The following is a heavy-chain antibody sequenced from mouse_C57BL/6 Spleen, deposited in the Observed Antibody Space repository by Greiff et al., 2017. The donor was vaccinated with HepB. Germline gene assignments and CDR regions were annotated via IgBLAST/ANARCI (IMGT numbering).Heavy chain of an antibody. CDR1: GYSITSGYY. J-gene: IGHJ1*03. CDR3: AREGDV. Sequence: VQLQESGPGLVKPSQSLSLTCSVPGYSITSGYYWNWIRQFPGNKLEWMGYISYDGSNNYNPSLKNRISITRDTSKNQFFLKLNSVTTEDTATYYCAREGDVWGTGTTVTVSS. V-gene: IGHV3-6*01. CDR2: ISYDGSN.